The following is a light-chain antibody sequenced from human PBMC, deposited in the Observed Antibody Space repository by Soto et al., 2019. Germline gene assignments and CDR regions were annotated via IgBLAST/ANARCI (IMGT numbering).Light chain of an antibody. CDR3: QKYNSAPLT. V-gene: IGKV1-27*01. CDR1: LGIIDY. CDR2: AAS. J-gene: IGKJ4*01. Sequence: DIEMTQSPSSLSASVGDRVTITCRASLGIIDYLAWYQQKPGKVPKLLIYAASTLQTGVPSRFSGSGSRTDFTITISNLQHEDVATYYCQKYNSAPLTFGGGTKVEIK.